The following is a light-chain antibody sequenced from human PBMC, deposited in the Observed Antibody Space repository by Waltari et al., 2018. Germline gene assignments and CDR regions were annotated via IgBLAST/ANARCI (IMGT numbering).Light chain of an antibody. V-gene: IGKV3-15*01. CDR1: QSVSSN. CDR3: QQYNNWPLF. J-gene: IGKJ2*01. Sequence: EIVMTQSPATLSVSPGDRATLSCRASQSVSSNLAWYQQKPGQAPRLLIYGASTRATGIPAMCSGGGSGTEFTLTISSLQSEDFAFYYCQQYNNWPLFFGQGTKLEIK. CDR2: GAS.